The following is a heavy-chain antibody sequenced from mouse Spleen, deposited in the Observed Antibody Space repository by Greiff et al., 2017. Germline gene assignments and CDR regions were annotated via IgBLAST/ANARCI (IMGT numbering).Heavy chain of an antibody. CDR3: ASRYYDYAWFAY. J-gene: IGHJ3*01. V-gene: IGHV5-9-3*01. CDR1: GFTFSSYA. CDR2: ISTSGVNT. Sequence: EVQLVESGGGLVKRGGSLKLSCAASGFTFSSYAMSWVRQTPEKRLEWVATISTSGVNTYYPDSVKGRFTISTDNAKNTLYLQMSSLKSEDTAMYYCASRYYDYAWFAYWGQGTLVTVSA. D-gene: IGHD2-4*01.